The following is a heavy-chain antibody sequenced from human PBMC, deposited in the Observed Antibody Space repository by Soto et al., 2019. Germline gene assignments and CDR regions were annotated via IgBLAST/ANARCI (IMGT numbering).Heavy chain of an antibody. CDR1: GGSISSYY. J-gene: IGHJ3*02. D-gene: IGHD5-18*01. CDR3: ARAVLGYSYGYWGAFHX. Sequence: SDTLSLTFTVSGGSISSYYWSWIRQPAGKGLEWIGRIYTSGSTNYNPSLKSRVTMSVDTSKNKFSLKLSSVTAADTAVYYCARAVLGYSYGYWGAFHXWGQGTMVTVS. V-gene: IGHV4-4*07. CDR2: IYTSGST.